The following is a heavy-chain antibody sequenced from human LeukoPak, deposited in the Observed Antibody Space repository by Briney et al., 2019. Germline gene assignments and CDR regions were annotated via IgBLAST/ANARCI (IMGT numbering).Heavy chain of an antibody. V-gene: IGHV1-2*02. CDR1: GYTFTGYY. D-gene: IGHD3-3*01. CDR3: AREGRYYDFWSGYWNFDY. Sequence: ASVKVSCKASGYTFTGYYMHWVRRAPGQGLEWMGWINPNSGGTNYAQKFQGRVTMTRDTSISTAYMELSRLRSDDTAVYYCAREGRYYDFWSGYWNFDYWGQGTLVTVSS. J-gene: IGHJ4*02. CDR2: INPNSGGT.